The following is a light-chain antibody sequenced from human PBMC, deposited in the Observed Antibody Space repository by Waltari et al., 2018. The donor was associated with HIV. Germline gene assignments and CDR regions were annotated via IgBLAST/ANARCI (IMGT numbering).Light chain of an antibody. CDR2: EFS. Sequence: QSALNQPPSASGSPGQSVTISCTGTSSDVGGYNYVSWYQKHQGKAPKPRIDEFSNRPSGVPCRFSGAKSGNPASLTVSGLHADDEADYYCSLYAGRTLFGGGTKLTVL. CDR1: SSDVGGYNY. CDR3: SLYAGRTL. J-gene: IGLJ2*01. V-gene: IGLV2-8*01.